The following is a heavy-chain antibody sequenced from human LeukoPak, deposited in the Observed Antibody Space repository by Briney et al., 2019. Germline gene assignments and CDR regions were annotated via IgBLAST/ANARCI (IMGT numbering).Heavy chain of an antibody. V-gene: IGHV3-30*18. D-gene: IGHD5-12*01. J-gene: IGHJ4*02. CDR1: GFTFSSYG. CDR2: ISYDGSNK. Sequence: GGSLRLSCAASGFTFSSYGMHWVRRAPGKGLEGVAVISYDGSNKYYADSVKGRFTISRDNSKNTLYLQMNSLRAEDTAVYYCAKNPSRVATIPDYWGQGTLVTVSS. CDR3: AKNPSRVATIPDY.